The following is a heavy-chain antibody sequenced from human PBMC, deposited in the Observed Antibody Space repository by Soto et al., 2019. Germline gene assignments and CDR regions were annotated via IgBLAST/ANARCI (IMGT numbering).Heavy chain of an antibody. V-gene: IGHV1-3*01. CDR1: GYTFTAYT. CDR3: ARVSFETSGFADY. Sequence: GASVNVSCEASGYTFTAYTIHWVRQAPGQSLEWMGWINAANGATKYSEKFQGRVTITRDTSARTAYMDLSSLSSEDTAVYFCARVSFETSGFADYWGQGTLVTVS. CDR2: INAANGAT. J-gene: IGHJ4*02. D-gene: IGHD5-12*01.